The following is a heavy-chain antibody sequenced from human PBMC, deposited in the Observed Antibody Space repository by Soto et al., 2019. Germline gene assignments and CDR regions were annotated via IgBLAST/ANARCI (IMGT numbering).Heavy chain of an antibody. CDR2: VYHTGRT. D-gene: IGHD3-3*01. V-gene: IGHV4-61*01. J-gene: IGHJ4*02. CDR3: VRDFAYFDS. Sequence: QVQLQESGPGLVKPSETLSLTCTVSGGSFKSGSYSWSWIRQPPGKGLEWIGYVYHTGRTIYNPSLNSRVSISMDTSQNQFSLNLDSVTAADTAVYFCVRDFAYFDSWGQGTLVTVSS. CDR1: GGSFKSGSYS.